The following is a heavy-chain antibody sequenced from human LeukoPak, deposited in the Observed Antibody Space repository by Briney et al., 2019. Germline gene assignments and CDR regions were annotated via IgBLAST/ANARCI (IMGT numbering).Heavy chain of an antibody. Sequence: GASVKVSCKASGYTFTSYEINWVRQASGHGLEWMGWMNPDSGDTAYAQKFQGRITMTRSTSITTAYMELSGLRSEDTAVYYCARGLGTYDSGALTWPMMSFWGQGTQVTVSS. CDR2: MNPDSGDT. D-gene: IGHD3-22*01. V-gene: IGHV1-8*02. CDR1: GYTFTSYE. CDR3: ARGLGTYDSGALTWPMMSF. J-gene: IGHJ4*02.